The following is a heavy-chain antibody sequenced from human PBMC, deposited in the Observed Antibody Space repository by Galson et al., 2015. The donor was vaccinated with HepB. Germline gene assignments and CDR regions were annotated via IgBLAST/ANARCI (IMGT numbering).Heavy chain of an antibody. J-gene: IGHJ4*02. CDR3: VKEGGGVSLIVGNYFDC. Sequence: SLRLSCAASGFIFSDYSMHWVRQAPGKGLEWVTVISYDGSKEYYADSVKGRFTISRDNAEKSLFLHMNSLRPEDTAIYYCVKEGGGVSLIVGNYFDCWGQGTLITVSS. D-gene: IGHD2/OR15-2a*01. V-gene: IGHV3-30-3*01. CDR1: GFIFSDYS. CDR2: ISYDGSKE.